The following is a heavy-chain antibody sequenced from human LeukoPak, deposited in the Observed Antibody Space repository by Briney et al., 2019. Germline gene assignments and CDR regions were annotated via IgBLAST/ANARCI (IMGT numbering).Heavy chain of an antibody. CDR2: ISSSSSYI. CDR1: GFTFSSYE. D-gene: IGHD3-3*01. Sequence: GGSLRLSCATSGFTFSSYEMNWVRQAPGKGLEWVSSISSSSSYIYYADSVKGRFTISRDNAKNSLYLQMNSLRAEDTAVYYCARDTTIFGVVIDYWGQGTLVTVSS. CDR3: ARDTTIFGVVIDY. V-gene: IGHV3-21*01. J-gene: IGHJ4*02.